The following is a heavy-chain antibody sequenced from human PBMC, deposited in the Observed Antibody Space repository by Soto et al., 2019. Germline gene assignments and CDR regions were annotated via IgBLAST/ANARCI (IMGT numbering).Heavy chain of an antibody. CDR1: GGSVRSDNDY. V-gene: IGHV4-61*01. J-gene: IGHJ4*02. CDR3: AALKRMVAGDY. D-gene: IGHD2-8*01. CDR2: IYNSGST. Sequence: PSETLSLTCTVSGGSVRSDNDYWSWIRQPPGKGLEWIGYIYNSGSTKYNPSLESRVTIPGDTSDNQFSLNLISVTTADTAVYYCAALKRMVAGDYWGQGALVTVSS.